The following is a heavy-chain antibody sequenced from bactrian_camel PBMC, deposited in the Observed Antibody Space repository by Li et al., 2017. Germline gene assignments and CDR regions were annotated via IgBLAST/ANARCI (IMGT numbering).Heavy chain of an antibody. CDR2: IGTFGGV. Sequence: LVESGGGSVQAGGSLRPSCVSIGHNIKDNCMAWFRQAPGKEREGVASIGTFGGVRYTEPVKGRFTISQDTGKNTVYLQMNNTIPEDTATYYCAADSWARCASNWARPENPEFAYRGQGTQVTVS. V-gene: IGHV3S53*01. CDR1: GHNIKDNC. D-gene: IGHD1*01. J-gene: IGHJ4*01. CDR3: AADSWARCASNWARPENPEFAY.